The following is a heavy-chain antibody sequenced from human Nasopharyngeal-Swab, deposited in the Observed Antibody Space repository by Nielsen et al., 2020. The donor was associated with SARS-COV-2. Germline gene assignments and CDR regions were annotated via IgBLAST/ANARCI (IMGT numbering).Heavy chain of an antibody. CDR2: IYYSGST. D-gene: IGHD3-22*01. V-gene: IGHV4-31*02. J-gene: IGHJ3*02. CDR3: ARAAITMIVVVSAFDI. Sequence: WIPQPPGQGLAWIGYIYYSGSTYYNPPLKSRVTISVDTSKTQSSLKLSSVTAADTAVYYCARAAITMIVVVSAFDIWGQGTMVTVSS.